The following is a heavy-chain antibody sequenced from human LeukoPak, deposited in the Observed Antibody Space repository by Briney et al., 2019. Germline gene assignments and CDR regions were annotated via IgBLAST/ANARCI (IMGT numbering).Heavy chain of an antibody. J-gene: IGHJ4*02. V-gene: IGHV4-30-4*08. CDR1: GGSISSGGYY. CDR2: IYYSGST. CDR3: ASKVATIYSYFDY. D-gene: IGHD5-12*01. Sequence: PSETLSLTCTVSGGSISSGGYYWSWIRQHPGKGLEWIGYIYYSGSTYYNPSLKSRVTKSVDTSKNQFSLKLSSVTAADTAVYYCASKVATIYSYFDYWGQGTLVTVSS.